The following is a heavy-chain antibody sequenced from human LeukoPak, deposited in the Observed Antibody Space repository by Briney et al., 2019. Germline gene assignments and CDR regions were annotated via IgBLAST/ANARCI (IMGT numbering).Heavy chain of an antibody. CDR1: GGTFSSYA. CDR3: ARGSMTTVTTGDWDY. Sequence: SVKVSCKASGGTFSSYAISWVRQAPGQGLEWMGGIIPIFGTANYAQKFQGRVTITADESTSTAYMELSSLRSEDTAVYYCARGSMTTVTTGDWDYWGQGTLVTVSS. CDR2: IIPIFGTA. D-gene: IGHD4-17*01. V-gene: IGHV1-69*01. J-gene: IGHJ4*02.